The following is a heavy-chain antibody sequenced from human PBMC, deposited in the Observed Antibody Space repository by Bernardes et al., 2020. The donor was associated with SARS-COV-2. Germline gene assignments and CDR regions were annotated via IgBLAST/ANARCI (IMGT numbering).Heavy chain of an antibody. CDR1: GFTFDSYE. J-gene: IGHJ5*01. Sequence: GGSLRLSCAASGFTFDSYEMNWVRKAPGKGLEWVSYISSSGDNIYYADSVKGRFTISRDNARNSLYLQMDSLRVEDSAIYYCAGRNWFDSWGQGTLVTISS. CDR3: AGRNWFDS. CDR2: ISSSGDNI. V-gene: IGHV3-48*03.